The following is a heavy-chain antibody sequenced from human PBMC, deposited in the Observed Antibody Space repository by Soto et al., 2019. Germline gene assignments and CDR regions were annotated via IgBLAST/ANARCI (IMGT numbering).Heavy chain of an antibody. CDR3: ARSGGAYCGGDCYLDY. CDR2: IYYSGST. J-gene: IGHJ4*02. V-gene: IGHV4-31*03. CDR1: GGSISSGGYY. Sequence: QVQLQESGPGLVKPSQTLSLTCTVSGGSISSGGYYWSWIRQHPGKGLVWIGYIYYSGSTYYNPSLTSRVTISVDTSKNQSSLKLSSVTAADTAVYYCARSGGAYCGGDCYLDYWGQGTLVTVSS. D-gene: IGHD2-21*02.